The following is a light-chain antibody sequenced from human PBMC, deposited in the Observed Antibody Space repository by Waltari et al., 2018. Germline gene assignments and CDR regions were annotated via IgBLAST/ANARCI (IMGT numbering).Light chain of an antibody. J-gene: IGKJ4*01. V-gene: IGKV3-15*01. CDR3: QHYNNWPPLT. CDR1: QGISSN. Sequence: EIVMTPSPATLSVSPGEKATLPCRASQGISSNLAWYQQSPGQAPRLLLYGASTRASDIPDRFSGRGSGTDFTLTISSLQSEDFAVYYCQHYNNWPPLTFGGGTKVDVK. CDR2: GAS.